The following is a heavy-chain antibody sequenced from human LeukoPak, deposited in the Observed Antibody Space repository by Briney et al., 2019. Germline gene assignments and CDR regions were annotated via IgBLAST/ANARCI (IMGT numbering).Heavy chain of an antibody. D-gene: IGHD2-21*02. CDR3: AKDLSWWVTADY. Sequence: GGPLRLSCAASGFPFSGNAMSWVRQAPGRGLEWVSGVGGDEKAHYADFVRGRFTISRDNSKKTVYLQMNSLTVEDTAVYYCAKDLSWWVTADYWGQGVLVTVSS. J-gene: IGHJ4*02. V-gene: IGHV3-23*01. CDR1: GFPFSGNA. CDR2: VGGDEKA.